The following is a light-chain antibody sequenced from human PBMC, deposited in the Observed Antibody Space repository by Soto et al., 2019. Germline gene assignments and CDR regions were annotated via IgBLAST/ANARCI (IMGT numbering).Light chain of an antibody. J-gene: IGLJ1*01. CDR2: KGT. Sequence: QSALAQPASVSGSPGQSITISCTGTSSDVGAYNSVSWYQQHPHKAPQVIIYKGTQRPSGISNRFSGSTSGTVASLTISGLQADDEADYFCCSSAPESTYVFGTGTKLTVL. V-gene: IGLV2-23*01. CDR3: CSSAPESTYV. CDR1: SSDVGAYNS.